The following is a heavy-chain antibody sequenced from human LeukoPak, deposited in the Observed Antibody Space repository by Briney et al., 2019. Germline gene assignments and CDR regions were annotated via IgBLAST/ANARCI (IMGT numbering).Heavy chain of an antibody. CDR2: ISAYNGNT. J-gene: IGHJ4*02. V-gene: IGHV1-18*01. D-gene: IGHD3-22*01. Sequence: ASVKVSCKASGYTFTSYGISWVRQAPGQGLEWMGWISAYNGNTNYAQKLQGRVTMTTDTSTSTAYMELRSLRSDDTAVYYCARDLPLYYCDSSGYFSPPFDYWGQGTLVTVSS. CDR1: GYTFTSYG. CDR3: ARDLPLYYCDSSGYFSPPFDY.